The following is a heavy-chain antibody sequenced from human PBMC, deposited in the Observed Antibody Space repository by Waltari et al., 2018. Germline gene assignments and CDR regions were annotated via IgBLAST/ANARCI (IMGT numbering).Heavy chain of an antibody. CDR3: ARNYRDY. CDR2: ISGDGRIT. D-gene: IGHD3-16*02. CDR1: GFTFRNYW. J-gene: IGHJ4*02. Sequence: EVQLVESGGGLVQPGGSLRLSGAASGFTFRNYWMHWVRQVPGKGLVWVSRISGDGRITHYADSVKGRFTISRDNAENTLYLQMNSLTVEDTAVYYCARNYRDYWGQGTLVTVSS. V-gene: IGHV3-74*01.